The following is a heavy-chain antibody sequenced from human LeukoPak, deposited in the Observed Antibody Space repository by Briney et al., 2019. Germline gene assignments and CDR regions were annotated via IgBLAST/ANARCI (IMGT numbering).Heavy chain of an antibody. CDR3: ARDMGSGYSFDY. J-gene: IGHJ4*02. CDR1: GFTFSSYA. Sequence: PGRSLRLSCAASGFTFSSYAMHWVRQAPGKGREWVAVISYDGSNKYYADSVKGRFTISRDNSKNTLYLQMNSLRAEDTAVYYCARDMGSGYSFDYWGQGTLVTVSS. D-gene: IGHD3-22*01. CDR2: ISYDGSNK. V-gene: IGHV3-30-3*01.